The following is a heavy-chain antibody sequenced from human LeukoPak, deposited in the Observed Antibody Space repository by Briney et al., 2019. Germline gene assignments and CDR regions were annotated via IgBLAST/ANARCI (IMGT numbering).Heavy chain of an antibody. V-gene: IGHV3-30*02. D-gene: IGHD6-6*01. J-gene: IGHJ4*02. CDR1: GFTFSSYG. CDR2: IRYGGSNK. CDR3: AKVDENYSSSTYFDY. Sequence: GGSLRLSCAASGFTFSSYGMHWVRQAPGKGLEWVAFIRYGGSNKYYADSVTGRFTTSRDNSKSTLYLQMNSLRAEDTAVYYCAKVDENYSSSTYFDYWGQGTLVTVSS.